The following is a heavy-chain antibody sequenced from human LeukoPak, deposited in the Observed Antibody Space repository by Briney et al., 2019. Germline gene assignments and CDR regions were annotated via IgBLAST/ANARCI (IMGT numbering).Heavy chain of an antibody. CDR1: GYSISSGYY. CDR3: VAHDSFVRGVNNCFDP. CDR2: IYHSGST. V-gene: IGHV4-38-2*02. J-gene: IGHJ5*02. Sequence: SETLSLTCTVSGYSISSGYYWGWIRQPPGKGLEWIGSIYHSGSTYYNPSLKSRVTISVDTSKNQFSLKLSSVTAADTAVYYCVAHDSFVRGVNNCFDPWGQGTLVTVSS. D-gene: IGHD3-10*01.